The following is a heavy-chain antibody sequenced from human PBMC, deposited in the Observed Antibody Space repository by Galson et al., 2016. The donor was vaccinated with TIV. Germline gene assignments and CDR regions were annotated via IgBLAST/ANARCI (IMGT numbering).Heavy chain of an antibody. CDR2: IIPMFGSA. CDR3: ARAPQIYDDWFDS. CDR1: GGIFTNYA. V-gene: IGHV1-69*05. J-gene: IGHJ5*01. D-gene: IGHD3-16*01. Sequence: SVKVSCKASGGIFTNYAISWVRQAPGQGLEWMGRIIPMFGSANYAQKFQGRVTITTDEVKTTTYMELSSLRSEDTAMYFCARAPQIYDDWFDSWGQGTQVTVSS.